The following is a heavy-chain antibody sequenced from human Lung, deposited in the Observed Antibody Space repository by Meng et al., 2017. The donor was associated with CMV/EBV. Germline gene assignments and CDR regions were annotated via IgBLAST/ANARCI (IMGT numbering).Heavy chain of an antibody. CDR2: INTNTGLP. J-gene: IGHJ4*02. CDR3: ARGNGWRFDY. V-gene: IGHV7-4-1*01. CDR1: GYTFSRYA. Sequence: QVKLVRSWSELKKPGPSVNVSCKAYGYTFSRYALNWVRQAPGQGVEWMGWINTNTGLPRYGQGSTGLFVFSLDTSVSTAYLQIDSLKADDTAVYYCARGNGWRFDYWGQGTLVTVSS. D-gene: IGHD6-19*01.